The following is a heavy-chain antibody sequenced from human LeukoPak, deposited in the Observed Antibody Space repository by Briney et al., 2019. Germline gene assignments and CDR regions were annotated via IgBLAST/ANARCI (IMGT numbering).Heavy chain of an antibody. CDR2: VNPNSGNT. CDR1: GYTFTSYD. V-gene: IGHV1-8*01. Sequence: ASVKVSCKASGYTFTSYDINWVRQATGQGLEWMGWVNPNSGNTGYAQKFQGRVTMTRNTSISTAYMELSSLRSEDTAVYYCARGQLPIYYYYYYYGMDVWGQGTTVTVSS. D-gene: IGHD1-26*01. J-gene: IGHJ6*02. CDR3: ARGQLPIYYYYYYYGMDV.